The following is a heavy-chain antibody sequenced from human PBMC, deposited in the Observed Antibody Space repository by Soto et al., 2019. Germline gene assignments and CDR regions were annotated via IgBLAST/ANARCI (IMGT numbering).Heavy chain of an antibody. CDR1: GFNFNYHG. Sequence: QVRLAESGGNVVQPGRSLRLSCATSGFNFNYHGMHWVRQSPGKGLEWVAHLWAGGNYAYYAYSVKGRFTITSNQSTNTLHLKMNRLAAQATAVCYCTIDAKELANYGMAVWGQGTTVTVSS. J-gene: IGHJ6*02. D-gene: IGHD1-7*01. V-gene: IGHV3-33*01. CDR3: TIDAKELANYGMAV. CDR2: LWAGGNYA.